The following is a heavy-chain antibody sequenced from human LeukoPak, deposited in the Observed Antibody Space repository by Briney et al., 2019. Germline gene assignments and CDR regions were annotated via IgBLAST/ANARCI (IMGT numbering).Heavy chain of an antibody. V-gene: IGHV4-39*01. J-gene: IGHJ4*02. CDR3: ASGTFEDYGDYARGDYFAY. D-gene: IGHD4-17*01. Sequence: SETLSLTCNVSGGSINRNDYSWAWIRQPPGKGLEWIGSIYYSEANEYNPSLKRRVTISVDTSKSQFSLKVSSVIAADTAVYYCASGTFEDYGDYARGDYFAYWGQGTLVAVSS. CDR1: GGSINRNDYS. CDR2: IYYSEAN.